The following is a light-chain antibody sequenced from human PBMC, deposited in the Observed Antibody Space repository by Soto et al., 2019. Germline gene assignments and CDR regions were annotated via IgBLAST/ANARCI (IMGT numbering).Light chain of an antibody. J-gene: IGKJ5*01. Sequence: DLQMTQSPSSLSASVGDRVTITCRASQSIRSYLNWYQQKPGKAPNLLIYGASSLESGVPSRFSGSGSGTDSTLTISSLQPEDFATYYCQQTYSIPLSFGQGTRLEIK. CDR3: QQTYSIPLS. CDR2: GAS. V-gene: IGKV1-39*01. CDR1: QSIRSY.